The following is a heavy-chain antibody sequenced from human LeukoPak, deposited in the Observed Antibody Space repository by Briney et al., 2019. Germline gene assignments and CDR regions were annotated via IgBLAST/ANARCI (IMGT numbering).Heavy chain of an antibody. V-gene: IGHV4-31*03. Sequence: SQTLSLTCTVSGGSISSGGYYWSWIRQHPGKGLEWIGYIYYSGSTNYNPSLKSRVTISVDTSKSQFSLKLSSVTAADTAVYYCASRIQLWTNPQNYYYGMDVWGQGTTVTVSS. CDR2: IYYSGST. J-gene: IGHJ6*02. CDR3: ASRIQLWTNPQNYYYGMDV. CDR1: GGSISSGGYY. D-gene: IGHD5-18*01.